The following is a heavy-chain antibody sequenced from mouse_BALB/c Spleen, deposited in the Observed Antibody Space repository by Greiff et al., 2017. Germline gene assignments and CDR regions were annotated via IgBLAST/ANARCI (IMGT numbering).Heavy chain of an antibody. Sequence: EVKLVESGGGLVQPGGSRKLSCAASGFTFSSFGMHWVRQAPEKGLEWVAYISSGSSTIYYADTVKGRFTISRDNPKNTLFLQMTSLRSEDTAMYYCARGLYDGYYVGTYYAMDYWGQGTSVTVSS. V-gene: IGHV5-17*02. J-gene: IGHJ4*01. D-gene: IGHD2-3*01. CDR3: ARGLYDGYYVGTYYAMDY. CDR2: ISSGSSTI. CDR1: GFTFSSFG.